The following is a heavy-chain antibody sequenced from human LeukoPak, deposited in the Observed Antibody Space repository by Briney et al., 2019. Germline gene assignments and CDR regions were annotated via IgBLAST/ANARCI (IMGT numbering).Heavy chain of an antibody. CDR3: ATGPLGGFWGSYRRPIDY. CDR2: FDPEDGET. V-gene: IGHV1-24*01. D-gene: IGHD3-16*02. Sequence: ASVKVSCKVSGYTLTELSMHWVRQAPGKGLEWMGGFDPEDGETIYAQKFQGRITMTEDTSTDTAYMELSSLRSEDTAVYYCATGPLGGFWGSYRRPIDYWGQGTLVTVSS. J-gene: IGHJ4*02. CDR1: GYTLTELS.